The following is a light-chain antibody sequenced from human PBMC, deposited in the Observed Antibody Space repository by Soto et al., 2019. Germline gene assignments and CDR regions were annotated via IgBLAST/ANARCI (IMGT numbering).Light chain of an antibody. CDR1: QSVSSSS. V-gene: IGKV3-20*01. Sequence: EIVLTQSPGTLSLSPGERATLSRRASQSVSSSSLAWYQHKSGQPPRLLIYGVSRRATGIPDRFSGSGSGTDFTLTISRLEPEDFAVYYCHQFGSSPPRTFGQGTKVDIK. J-gene: IGKJ1*01. CDR3: HQFGSSPPRT. CDR2: GVS.